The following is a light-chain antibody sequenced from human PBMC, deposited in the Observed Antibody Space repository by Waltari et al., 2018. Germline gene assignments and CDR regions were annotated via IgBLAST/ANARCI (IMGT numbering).Light chain of an antibody. V-gene: IGLV7-46*01. CDR3: LLSFSGADVV. Sequence: QAVVTQEPSLTVSPGGTVTLTCGSNTGAVTSGHFPYWFQQKPGQAPVTLIYDASNRHSWTPARFSGSLLGGKAALTLSGVQPEDEADYYCLLSFSGADVVFGGGTKLTVL. J-gene: IGLJ2*01. CDR1: TGAVTSGHF. CDR2: DAS.